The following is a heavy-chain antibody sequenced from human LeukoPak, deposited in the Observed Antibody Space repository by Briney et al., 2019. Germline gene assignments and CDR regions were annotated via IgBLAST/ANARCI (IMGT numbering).Heavy chain of an antibody. CDR1: GGSFSGYY. CDR3: ARTRVVSGIDYFDY. CDR2: INHSGST. Sequence: PSETLSLTCAVYGGSFSGYYWSWIRQPPGKGLEWIGEINHSGSTNYNPSLTSRVTISVDTSKNQFSLKLSSVTAADTAVYYCARTRVVSGIDYFDYWGQGTLVTVSS. D-gene: IGHD4-23*01. J-gene: IGHJ4*02. V-gene: IGHV4-34*01.